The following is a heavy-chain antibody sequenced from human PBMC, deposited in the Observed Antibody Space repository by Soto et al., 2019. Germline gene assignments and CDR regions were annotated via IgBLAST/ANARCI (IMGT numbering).Heavy chain of an antibody. V-gene: IGHV4-34*01. J-gene: IGHJ6*02. CDR3: ARGSTYYDFWSGSLHHYYYGMDV. CDR1: GGSFSGYY. Sequence: PSETLSLTCAVYGGSFSGYYWSWIRQPPGKGLEWIGEINHSGSTNYNPSLKSRVTISVDTSKNQFSLKLSSVTAAATAVYYCARGSTYYDFWSGSLHHYYYGMDVWGQGTTVTVSS. CDR2: INHSGST. D-gene: IGHD3-3*01.